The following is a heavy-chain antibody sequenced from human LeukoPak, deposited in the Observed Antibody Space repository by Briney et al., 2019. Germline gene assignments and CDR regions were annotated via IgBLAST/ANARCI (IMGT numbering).Heavy chain of an antibody. CDR3: ARVGIAVAGTGHDAFDI. V-gene: IGHV1-2*02. J-gene: IGHJ3*02. CDR2: INPNSGGT. CDR1: GYTFTGYY. Sequence: ASVKASCKASGYTFTGYYMHWVRQAPGQGLAWMGWINPNSGGTNYAQKFQGRVTMTRDTSISTAYMELSRLRSDDTAVYYCARVGIAVAGTGHDAFDIWGQGTMVTVSS. D-gene: IGHD6-19*01.